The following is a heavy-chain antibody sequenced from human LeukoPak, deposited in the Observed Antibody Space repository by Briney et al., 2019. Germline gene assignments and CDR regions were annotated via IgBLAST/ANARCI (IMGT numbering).Heavy chain of an antibody. D-gene: IGHD3/OR15-3a*01. CDR1: GYTFANYE. J-gene: IGHJ6*02. CDR3: ARKTDWFTYGMDV. CDR2: MNPNSGNT. V-gene: IGHV1-8*01. Sequence: ASVKVSCKASGYTFANYEINWVRQATGQGLEWMGWMNPNSGNTGHAQKFQGRVTMTRDTSTSTVYMELSSLRSEDTAVYYCARKTDWFTYGMDVWGQGTTVTVSS.